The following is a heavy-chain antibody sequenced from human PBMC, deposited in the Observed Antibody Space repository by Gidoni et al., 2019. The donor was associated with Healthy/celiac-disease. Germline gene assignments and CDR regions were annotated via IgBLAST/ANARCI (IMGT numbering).Heavy chain of an antibody. CDR3: ARHIDTAMDPVGEDY. J-gene: IGHJ4*02. CDR2: IYYSGST. V-gene: IGHV4-39*01. Sequence: QLQLQESGPGLVKPSETLSLTCTVSGGSISSSSYYWGWIRQPPGKGLEWIGSIYYSGSTYYNPSLKSRVTISVDTSKNQFSLKLSSVTAADTAVYYCARHIDTAMDPVGEDYWGQGTLVTVSS. D-gene: IGHD5-18*01. CDR1: GGSISSSSYY.